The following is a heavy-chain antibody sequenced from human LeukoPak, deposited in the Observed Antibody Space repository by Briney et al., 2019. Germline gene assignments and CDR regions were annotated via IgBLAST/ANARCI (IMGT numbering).Heavy chain of an antibody. CDR1: GYMFTAHY. V-gene: IGHV1-2*02. CDR2: INPNSGGT. J-gene: IGHJ4*02. Sequence: ASVKVSCKASGYMFTAHYIHWMRQAPGQGLEWMGWINPNSGGTSYAQTFQGRITVTRDTSTSTAYMELSGLRDDDTAVYYCARVGYCTKGVCMNYDYWGQGTLVTVSS. D-gene: IGHD2-8*01. CDR3: ARVGYCTKGVCMNYDY.